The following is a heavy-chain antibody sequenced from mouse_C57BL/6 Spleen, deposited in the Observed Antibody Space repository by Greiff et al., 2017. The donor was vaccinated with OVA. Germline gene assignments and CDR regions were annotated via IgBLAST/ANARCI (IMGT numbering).Heavy chain of an antibody. D-gene: IGHD6-1*01. CDR3: ARGGSAYYYAMDY. CDR1: GYTFTSYW. V-gene: IGHV1-55*01. CDR2: IYPGSGST. Sequence: VQLQQSGAELVKPGASVKMSCKASGYTFTSYWITWVKQRPGQGLEWIGDIYPGSGSTNYNEKFKSKATLTGDTSSSTAYMKLSSLTSEDSTVYYCARGGSAYYYAMDYWGQGTSVTVSS. J-gene: IGHJ4*01.